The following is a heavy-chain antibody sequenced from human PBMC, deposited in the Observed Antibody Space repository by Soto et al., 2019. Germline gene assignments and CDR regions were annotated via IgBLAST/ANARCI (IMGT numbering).Heavy chain of an antibody. J-gene: IGHJ6*02. Sequence: ASVKVSCKASGGTFSSYAISWVRQAPGQGLEWMGGIIPIFGTANYAQKFQGRVTITAGESTSTAYLELSSLRSEDTAVYYCARDVDSLLEAVRYRGPGGCGMDVWGQGTTVTVSS. CDR3: ARDVDSLLEAVRYRGPGGCGMDV. V-gene: IGHV1-69*13. D-gene: IGHD3-9*01. CDR1: GGTFSSYA. CDR2: IIPIFGTA.